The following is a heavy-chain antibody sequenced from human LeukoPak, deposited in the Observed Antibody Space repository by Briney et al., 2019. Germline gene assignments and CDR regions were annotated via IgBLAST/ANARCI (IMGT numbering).Heavy chain of an antibody. CDR2: IYYSGST. J-gene: IGHJ3*02. Sequence: SETLSLTCTVSGGSISSSSYYWGWLRQVPGKGLEWIGSIYYSGSTHCNPSLKSRVSISIDTSKNQFSLRLSSVTAADTAVYYRARRDWDGAFDIWGQGTMLTVSS. CDR1: GGSISSSSYY. D-gene: IGHD3/OR15-3a*01. CDR3: ARRDWDGAFDI. V-gene: IGHV4-39*01.